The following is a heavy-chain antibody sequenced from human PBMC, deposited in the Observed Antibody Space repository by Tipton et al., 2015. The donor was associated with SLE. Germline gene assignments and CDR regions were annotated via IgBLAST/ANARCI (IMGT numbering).Heavy chain of an antibody. CDR1: GYSISSGYY. D-gene: IGHD1-26*01. J-gene: IGHJ2*01. V-gene: IGHV4-38-2*02. CDR3: ARGEVGATDWYFDL. CDR2: IYHSGST. Sequence: TLSLTCTVSGYSISSGYYWGWIRQPPGKGLEWIGSIYHSGSTYYNPSLKSRVTISVDTSKNQFSLKLSSVTAADTAVYYCARGEVGATDWYFDLWGRGTLVTVSS.